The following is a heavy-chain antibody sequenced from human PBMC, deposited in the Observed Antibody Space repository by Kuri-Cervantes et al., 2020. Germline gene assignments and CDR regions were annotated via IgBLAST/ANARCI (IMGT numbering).Heavy chain of an antibody. CDR3: ARERETHDPQGEYYYYYYMDV. Sequence: ASVKVSCKAAGYIFTNYYIHWVRQAPGQGLEWLGVIDPSGVGTTYAQNFQGRVTMTRDASASTVYMEARTLTSEDTAVYYCARERETHDPQGEYYYYYYMDVWGKGTTVTVSS. D-gene: IGHD2-21*01. CDR1: GYIFTNYY. J-gene: IGHJ6*03. V-gene: IGHV1-46*01. CDR2: IDPSGVGT.